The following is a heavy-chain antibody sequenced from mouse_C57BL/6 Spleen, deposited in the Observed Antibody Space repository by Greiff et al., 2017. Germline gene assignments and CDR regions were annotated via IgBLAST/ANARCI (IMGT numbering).Heavy chain of an antibody. CDR3: ARELWGLDDYAMDD. V-gene: IGHV1-52*01. Sequence: QVQLQQPGAELVRPGSSVKLSCKASGYTFTSYWMHWVKQRPIQGLEWIGNIDPSDSETHYNQKFKDKATLTVDKSSSTAYMQRSSLTSEDSAVYYCARELWGLDDYAMDDWGQGTSVTVSS. CDR1: GYTFTSYW. J-gene: IGHJ4*01. CDR2: IDPSDSET. D-gene: IGHD1-1*02.